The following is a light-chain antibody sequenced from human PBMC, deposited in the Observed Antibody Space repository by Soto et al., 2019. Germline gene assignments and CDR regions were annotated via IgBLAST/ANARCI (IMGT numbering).Light chain of an antibody. CDR3: QQYSSPLI. CDR2: SAS. Sequence: EIVLTQSPATLSLSPGERATLSCRTSQSVSSSYLAWYKQKPGQAPRLLIHSASSRATGIPDRFSGSGSGTDSTLTIRRLEPEDFAVDYCQQYSSPLIFGQGTRLEIK. V-gene: IGKV3-20*01. CDR1: QSVSSSY. J-gene: IGKJ5*01.